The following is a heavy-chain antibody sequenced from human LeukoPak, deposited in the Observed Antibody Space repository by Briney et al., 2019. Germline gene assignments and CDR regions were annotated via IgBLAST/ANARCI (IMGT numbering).Heavy chain of an antibody. Sequence: GGSLTLSCAASGFTVSSNYMSWVRQAPGKGLEWVSVIYSGGSTYYADSVKGRFTISRDNSKNTLYLQMNSLRAEDTAVYYCAREEQWLARGAFDIWGQGTMVTVSS. D-gene: IGHD6-19*01. CDR3: AREEQWLARGAFDI. CDR2: IYSGGST. CDR1: GFTVSSNY. J-gene: IGHJ3*02. V-gene: IGHV3-53*01.